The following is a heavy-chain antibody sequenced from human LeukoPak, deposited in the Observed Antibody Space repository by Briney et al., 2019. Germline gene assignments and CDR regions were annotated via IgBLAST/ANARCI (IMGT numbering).Heavy chain of an antibody. J-gene: IGHJ5*02. D-gene: IGHD3-16*01. CDR1: GGSISSYY. CDR2: IYTSGST. CDR3: ARHVGSNNWFDP. Sequence: SETLSLTCTVSGGSISSYYWSWIRQPAGKGLEWIGRIYTSGSTNYNPSLKSRLTISVDTSKNQVSLKLSSVTAADTAVYHCARHVGSNNWFDPWGQGTLVTVSS. V-gene: IGHV4-4*07.